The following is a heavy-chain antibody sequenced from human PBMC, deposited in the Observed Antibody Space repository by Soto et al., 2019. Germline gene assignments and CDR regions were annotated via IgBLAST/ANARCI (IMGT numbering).Heavy chain of an antibody. J-gene: IGHJ6*03. D-gene: IGHD2-8*01. CDR1: GDSVSSGGYY. V-gene: IGHV4-31*03. Sequence: SDTLYLTCTVCGDSVSSGGYYWSWIRKHPGKGLEWIGYIYYSGSTYYNPSLKSRVTISVDTSKNQFSLKLSSVTAADTAVYYCARDRSSMSVLSYYYYMEVWGKGTTVTVSS. CDR3: ARDRSSMSVLSYYYYMEV. CDR2: IYYSGST.